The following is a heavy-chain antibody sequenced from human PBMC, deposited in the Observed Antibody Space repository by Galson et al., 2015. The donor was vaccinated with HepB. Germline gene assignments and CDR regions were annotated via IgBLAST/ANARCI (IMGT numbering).Heavy chain of an antibody. CDR2: MNPNSGNT. CDR1: GYTFTSYD. Sequence: SVKVSCKASGYTFTSYDINWVRQATGQGLEWMGWMNPNSGNTGYAQKFQGRVTMTRNTSISTAYMELSSLRSEDTAVYYCAAFFPSVGGFNWFDPWGQGTLVTVSS. V-gene: IGHV1-8*01. D-gene: IGHD3-3*02. CDR3: AAFFPSVGGFNWFDP. J-gene: IGHJ5*02.